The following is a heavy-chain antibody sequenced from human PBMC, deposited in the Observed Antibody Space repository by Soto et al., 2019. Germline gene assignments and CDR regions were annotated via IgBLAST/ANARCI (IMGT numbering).Heavy chain of an antibody. D-gene: IGHD3-22*01. Sequence: EVLLVESGGGLVQPGGSLKLSCAASGFVFKDSSIQWVRQASGKGLEWVGRIRDRAYNYATSYAASVKGRFTISRDDSSNTAFLQMNSLKTEDTAIYYCTRLISAAQDYWGQGTRVTVSS. CDR1: GFVFKDSS. CDR3: TRLISAAQDY. CDR2: IRDRAYNYAT. V-gene: IGHV3-73*01. J-gene: IGHJ4*02.